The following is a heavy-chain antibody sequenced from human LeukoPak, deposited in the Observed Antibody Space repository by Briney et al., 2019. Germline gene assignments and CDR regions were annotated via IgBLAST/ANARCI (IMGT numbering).Heavy chain of an antibody. Sequence: PGGSLRLSCAASGFTFSSYAMHWVRQAPGKGLEWVALISYDGSNKYYADSVKARFIISRDNSKNTAYLQMNSLRAGDTAVYYCARGALTMVRGVIRYYFDYWGQGTLVTVSS. J-gene: IGHJ4*02. V-gene: IGHV3-30*04. CDR2: ISYDGSNK. CDR3: ARGALTMVRGVIRYYFDY. D-gene: IGHD3-10*01. CDR1: GFTFSSYA.